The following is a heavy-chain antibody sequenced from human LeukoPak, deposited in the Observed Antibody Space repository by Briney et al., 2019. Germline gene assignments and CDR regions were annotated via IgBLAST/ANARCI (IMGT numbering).Heavy chain of an antibody. V-gene: IGHV3-23*01. D-gene: IGHD2-2*01. CDR2: ISGSGGST. Sequence: GGSLRLSCAASGFTFSSYAMSWVRQAPGKGLEWVSAISGSGGSTYYADSVKGRFTISRDNSKNTLYLQMNSLRAEDTAVYYCAKDRSVYLGYCSSTSCYGRGVFDYWGQGALVTVSS. CDR1: GFTFSSYA. CDR3: AKDRSVYLGYCSSTSCYGRGVFDY. J-gene: IGHJ4*02.